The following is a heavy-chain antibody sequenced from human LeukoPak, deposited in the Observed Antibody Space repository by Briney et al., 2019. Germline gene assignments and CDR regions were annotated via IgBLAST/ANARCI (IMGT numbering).Heavy chain of an antibody. J-gene: IGHJ4*02. Sequence: GASVKVSCKASGGTFSSYAISWVRQAPGQGLEWMGRIIPILGIANYAQKFQGRVTITADKSTSTAYMELSSLRSEDTAVYYCARDLEAVHPSVGYWGQGTLVTVSS. CDR2: IIPILGIA. CDR3: ARDLEAVHPSVGY. CDR1: GGTFSSYA. V-gene: IGHV1-69*04. D-gene: IGHD1-1*01.